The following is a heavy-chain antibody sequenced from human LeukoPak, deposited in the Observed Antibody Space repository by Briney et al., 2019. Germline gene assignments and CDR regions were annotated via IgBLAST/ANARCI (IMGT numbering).Heavy chain of an antibody. CDR1: GYTFTGYY. V-gene: IGHV1-2*04. CDR2: INPNSGGT. CDR3: ARAIKKYSSSWYSFGY. J-gene: IGHJ4*02. Sequence: GASVKVSCEASGYTFTGYYMHWVRQAPGQGLEWMGWINPNSGGTNYAQKFQGWVTMTRDTSISTAYMELSRLRSDDTAVYYCARAIKKYSSSWYSFGYWGQGTLVTVSS. D-gene: IGHD6-13*01.